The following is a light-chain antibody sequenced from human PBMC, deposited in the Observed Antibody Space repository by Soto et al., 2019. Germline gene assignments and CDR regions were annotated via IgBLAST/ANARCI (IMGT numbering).Light chain of an antibody. Sequence: QSALTQPDSVSGSPGQSITIPCTGTSSDIGAYDSVSWYQQYPGKAPKPIIYDVANRPSGVSDRLSGSKSGNTASLTIAGRQAEDEADYYCSSYTTVSTLVLGGGTELAVL. V-gene: IGLV2-14*01. CDR3: SSYTTVSTLV. CDR2: DVA. CDR1: SSDIGAYDS. J-gene: IGLJ3*02.